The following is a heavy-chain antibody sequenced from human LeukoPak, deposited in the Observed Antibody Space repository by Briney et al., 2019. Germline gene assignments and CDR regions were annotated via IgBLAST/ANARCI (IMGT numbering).Heavy chain of an antibody. J-gene: IGHJ4*02. Sequence: PGGSLRLSCAASEFAFSSSLIHWVRQAPGKGLVWVSRIASDGSSTTYADSVKGRFSISRDNAKNTLYLQMNSLRVEDTAVYYCARGRPHGNDYWGQGTLVTVSS. CDR1: EFAFSSSL. V-gene: IGHV3-74*01. D-gene: IGHD4-23*01. CDR2: IASDGSST. CDR3: ARGRPHGNDY.